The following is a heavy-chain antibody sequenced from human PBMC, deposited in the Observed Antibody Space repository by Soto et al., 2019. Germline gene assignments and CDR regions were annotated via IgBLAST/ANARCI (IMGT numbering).Heavy chain of an antibody. J-gene: IGHJ6*02. CDR3: AREYYYETSGYPPTNYYYGMDV. CDR2: IYSDGST. Sequence: LRLSCAASGFTVSSNYMSWVRQAPGKGLEWVSIIYSDGSTYYADSVKGRFIISRDNSKNTLYLQMNSLRAEDTAVYYCAREYYYETSGYPPTNYYYGMDVWGQGTTVTVSS. CDR1: GFTVSSNY. D-gene: IGHD3-22*01. V-gene: IGHV3-53*01.